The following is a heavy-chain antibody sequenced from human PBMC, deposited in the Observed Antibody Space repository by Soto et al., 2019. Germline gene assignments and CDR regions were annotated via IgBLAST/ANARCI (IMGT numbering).Heavy chain of an antibody. Sequence: PSETLSLTCTVSGGSISSSSYYWGWIRQPPGEGLEWIGSIYYSGSTYYNPSLKSRVTISVDTSKNQFSLKLSSVTAADTAVYYCARTYYDFWSGNNWFDPWGQGTLVTVSS. CDR1: GGSISSSSYY. J-gene: IGHJ5*02. CDR2: IYYSGST. D-gene: IGHD3-3*01. CDR3: ARTYYDFWSGNNWFDP. V-gene: IGHV4-39*01.